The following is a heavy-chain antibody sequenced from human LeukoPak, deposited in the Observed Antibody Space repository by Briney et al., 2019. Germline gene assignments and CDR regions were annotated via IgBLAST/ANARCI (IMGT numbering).Heavy chain of an antibody. CDR1: GFTFSNYG. Sequence: GSLRLSCAASGFTFSNYGIQWVRQAPGKGLEWVAFIRSDGSTKYYADSVKGRFTISRDNSKNTLHLQMNSLRAEDTAVYYCAKGRPPRSLPDYWGQGTLVTVSS. CDR2: IRSDGSTK. CDR3: AKGRPPRSLPDY. V-gene: IGHV3-30*02. J-gene: IGHJ4*02.